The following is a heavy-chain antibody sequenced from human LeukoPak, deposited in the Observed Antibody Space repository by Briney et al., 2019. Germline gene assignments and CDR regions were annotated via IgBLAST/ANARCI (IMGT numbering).Heavy chain of an antibody. CDR3: ASLSHCSTSSCFDY. Sequence: PSETLSLTCTVSGASISHYYWSWIRQPPGXGLEWIGCAFYTGSTNYNPSLKSRVTISIDASKSQFSLRLTSVTAADTAIYYCASLSHCSTSSCFDYWGRGTLVTVSS. J-gene: IGHJ4*02. V-gene: IGHV4-59*01. D-gene: IGHD2-2*01. CDR1: GASISHYY. CDR2: AFYTGST.